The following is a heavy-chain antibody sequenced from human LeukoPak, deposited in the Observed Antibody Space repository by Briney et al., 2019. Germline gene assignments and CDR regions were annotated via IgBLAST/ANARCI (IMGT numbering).Heavy chain of an antibody. CDR3: ATSSLRPHDAFDI. V-gene: IGHV1-24*01. J-gene: IGHJ3*02. CDR1: GYTLTELS. Sequence: ASVKVSCKVSGYTLTELSMHWVRQAPGKGLEWMGGFDPEDGETIYAQKFQGRVTMTEGTSTDTAYMELSSLRSEDTAVYYCATSSLRPHDAFDIWGQGTMVTVSS. CDR2: FDPEDGET.